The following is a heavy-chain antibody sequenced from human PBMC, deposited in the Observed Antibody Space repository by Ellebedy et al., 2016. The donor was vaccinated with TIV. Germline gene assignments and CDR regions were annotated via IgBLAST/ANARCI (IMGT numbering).Heavy chain of an antibody. J-gene: IGHJ5*02. Sequence: PGGSLRLSCAASGSTFSNFWMSWFRQAPGEGLEWVANIKADGSEEHYVDSVKCRFTISRDNARSSVYLQMNSLRAEDTAVYYCARGGLSCDPWGQGTLVTVFS. CDR2: IKADGSEE. V-gene: IGHV3-7*03. D-gene: IGHD2-21*01. CDR3: ARGGLSCDP. CDR1: GSTFSNFW.